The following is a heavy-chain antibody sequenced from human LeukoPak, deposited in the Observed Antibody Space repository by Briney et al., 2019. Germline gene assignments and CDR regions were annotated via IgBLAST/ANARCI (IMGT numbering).Heavy chain of an antibody. J-gene: IGHJ4*02. Sequence: PSETLSLTCTVSGGSINGYYWTWIRQSPDKGLEWIGYIYHSGTTYYNPSLKSRVTISIDTSKKHFSLKLSSVTAADTAVYYCASRAYYDSSGLDYWGQGILVTVSS. CDR2: IYHSGTT. CDR1: GGSINGYY. V-gene: IGHV4-59*08. D-gene: IGHD3-22*01. CDR3: ASRAYYDSSGLDY.